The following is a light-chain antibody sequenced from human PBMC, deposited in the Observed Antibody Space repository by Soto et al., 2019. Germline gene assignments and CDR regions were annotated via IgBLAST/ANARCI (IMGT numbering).Light chain of an antibody. Sequence: QSVLTQPPSASGTPGQRVTISCSGSSSKIGSNYVFWYQQLPGTAPKLLMYRNDQRPSGVPDRFSGSKSGTSASLAISGLRSEDEADYYCAAWDDSLSAVVFGGGTKVTVL. CDR1: SSKIGSNY. CDR3: AAWDDSLSAVV. J-gene: IGLJ2*01. V-gene: IGLV1-47*01. CDR2: RND.